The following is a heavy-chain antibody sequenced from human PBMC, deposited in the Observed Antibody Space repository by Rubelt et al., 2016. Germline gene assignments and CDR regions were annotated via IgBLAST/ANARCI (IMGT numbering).Heavy chain of an antibody. CDR2: IDPSDSYA. D-gene: IGHD2-8*01. CDR1: GYSFTSYW. CDR3: ARGVFDP. V-gene: IGHV5-10-1*01. J-gene: IGHJ5*02. Sequence: EVQLVQSGAEVKKPGESLRISCKGSGYSFTSYWISWVRQMPGKGLEWMGRIDPSDSYADYSPPFQGHVTFSVDQSTNTAYLQWARLEASDSAIYYCARGVFDPWGQGTLVSVSS.